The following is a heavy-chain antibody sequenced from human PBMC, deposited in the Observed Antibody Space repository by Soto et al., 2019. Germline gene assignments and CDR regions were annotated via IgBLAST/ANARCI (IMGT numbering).Heavy chain of an antibody. Sequence: QVQLVQSGAEVKKPGASVKVSCKASGYTFTSYDINWVRQATGQGLEWMGWMNPNSGNTGYAQKFQGRVTMTRNTSISTAYRERSSLRSEDTAGYYCARAAWGRGDYDYYGMDVWGQGTTVTGSS. J-gene: IGHJ6*02. CDR3: ARAAWGRGDYDYYGMDV. V-gene: IGHV1-8*01. CDR2: MNPNSGNT. CDR1: GYTFTSYD. D-gene: IGHD3-10*01.